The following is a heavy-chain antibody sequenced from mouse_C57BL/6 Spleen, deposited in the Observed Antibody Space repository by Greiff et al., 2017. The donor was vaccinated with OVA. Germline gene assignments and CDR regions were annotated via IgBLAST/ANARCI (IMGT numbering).Heavy chain of an antibody. D-gene: IGHD1-1*01. CDR3: TTLYYGRGYFDY. Sequence: VQLQQSGAELVRPGASVKLSCTASGFNIKDDYMHWVKQRPEQGLEWIGWIDPENGDTEYASKFQGKATITADTSSNTAYLQLSSLTSEDTAVYYCTTLYYGRGYFDYWGQGTTLTVSS. V-gene: IGHV14-4*01. CDR2: IDPENGDT. CDR1: GFNIKDDY. J-gene: IGHJ2*01.